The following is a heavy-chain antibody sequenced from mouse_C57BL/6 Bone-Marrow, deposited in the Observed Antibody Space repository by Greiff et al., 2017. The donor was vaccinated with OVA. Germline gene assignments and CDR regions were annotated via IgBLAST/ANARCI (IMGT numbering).Heavy chain of an antibody. CDR3: ARGAPYGKGFDY. CDR1: GYTFTDYY. J-gene: IGHJ2*01. D-gene: IGHD1-1*01. Sequence: VQLQQSGPELVKPGASVKISCKASGYTFTDYYMNWVKQSHGKSLEWIGDINPNNGGTSYNQKFKGKATLTVDTSSSTAYMELRSLTSEDSAVYYCARGAPYGKGFDYWGQGTTLTVSS. CDR2: INPNNGGT. V-gene: IGHV1-26*01.